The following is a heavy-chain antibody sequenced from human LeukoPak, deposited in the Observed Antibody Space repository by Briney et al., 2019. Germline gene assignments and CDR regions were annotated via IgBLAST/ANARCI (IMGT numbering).Heavy chain of an antibody. CDR2: ISSGSGTI. D-gene: IGHD3-3*01. CDR3: ARANTHDSNYYYGMDF. J-gene: IGHJ6*02. V-gene: IGHV3-48*04. Sequence: GGSLRLSCAASGFSFSSYSMNWVRQAPGKGLEYVSYISSGSGTIYYADSVQGRFTISRDNAKNSLYLQMNSLSAEDTAVYYCARANTHDSNYYYGMDFWGQGTTVTVSS. CDR1: GFSFSSYS.